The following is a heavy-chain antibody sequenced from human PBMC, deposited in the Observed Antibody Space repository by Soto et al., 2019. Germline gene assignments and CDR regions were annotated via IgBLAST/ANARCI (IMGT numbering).Heavy chain of an antibody. J-gene: IGHJ4*02. V-gene: IGHV3-33*01. CDR3: GRGYNYADY. Sequence: GGSLRLSSAASGFSFSTYGMQWVRQSPGKGLEWVAEIWYDGSNDFYSDSVKGRFTISRDNAKNTLFLQMNSLRAEDTAMYYCGRGYNYADYWGQGTQVTVSS. D-gene: IGHD5-18*01. CDR1: GFSFSTYG. CDR2: IWYDGSND.